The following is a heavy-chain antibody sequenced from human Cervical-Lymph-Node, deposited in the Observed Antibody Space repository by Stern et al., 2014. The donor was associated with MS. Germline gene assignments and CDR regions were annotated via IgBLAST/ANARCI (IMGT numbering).Heavy chain of an antibody. CDR2: CNPSGGKT. V-gene: IGHV1-46*01. D-gene: IGHD1-1*01. Sequence: QLVQSGAEIRKPGASVKISCEASGYTFTTYYMHWVRQAPGQGLEWGSCCNPSGGKTAYAHMIQGRVTVTGYTFTNTIYMELTGLGSEDAAVYYCARVLSLATSDSWGQGTLVIVSS. CDR3: ARVLSLATSDS. J-gene: IGHJ4*02. CDR1: GYTFTTYY.